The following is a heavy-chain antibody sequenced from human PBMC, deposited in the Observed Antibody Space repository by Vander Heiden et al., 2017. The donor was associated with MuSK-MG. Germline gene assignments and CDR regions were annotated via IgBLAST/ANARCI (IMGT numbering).Heavy chain of an antibody. CDR2: INHSGST. CDR3: AKVYSSGWYGGAFDI. J-gene: IGHJ3*02. CDR1: GGSFGGYY. D-gene: IGHD6-19*01. Sequence: QVQLQQWGAGLLKPSETLSLTCAVYGGSFGGYYWSWIRQPPGKGLEWIGEINHSGSTNYNPSLKSRVTISVDTSKNQFSLKLSSVTAADTAVYYCAKVYSSGWYGGAFDIWGQGTMVTVSS. V-gene: IGHV4-34*01.